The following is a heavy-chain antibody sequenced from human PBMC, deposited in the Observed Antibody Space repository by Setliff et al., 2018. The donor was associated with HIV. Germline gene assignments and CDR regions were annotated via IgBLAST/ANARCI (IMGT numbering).Heavy chain of an antibody. Sequence: SETLSLTCTVSGGSISSYYWSWIRQPPGKGLECIGYIFYSGSTNYNPSLKSRVTISVDTSKNQFSLKLSSATAADTAVYYCARMYSGYDWSPAGARTRYFDYWGQGTLVTVSS. J-gene: IGHJ4*02. D-gene: IGHD5-12*01. V-gene: IGHV4-59*01. CDR1: GGSISSYY. CDR2: IFYSGST. CDR3: ARMYSGYDWSPAGARTRYFDY.